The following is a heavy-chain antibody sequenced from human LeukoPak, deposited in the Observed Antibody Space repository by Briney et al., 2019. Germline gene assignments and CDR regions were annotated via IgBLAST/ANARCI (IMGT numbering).Heavy chain of an antibody. Sequence: GESLKISCQGSGYSFTNYWIGWVRQMPGKGLEWMGIIYPADSDTRYSPSFQGQVTISADRSISTAYLLWSSLKASDTAMYHCASSRSCTGGACFFDQWGQGTLVTVSS. J-gene: IGHJ5*02. CDR2: IYPADSDT. V-gene: IGHV5-51*01. CDR1: GYSFTNYW. D-gene: IGHD2-8*02. CDR3: ASSRSCTGGACFFDQ.